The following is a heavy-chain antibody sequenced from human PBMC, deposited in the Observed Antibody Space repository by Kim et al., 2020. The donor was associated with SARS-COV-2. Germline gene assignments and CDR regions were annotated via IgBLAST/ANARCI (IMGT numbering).Heavy chain of an antibody. Sequence: GGSLRLSCAASGFTVSSNYMSWVRQAPGKGLEWVSVIYSGGSTYYADSVKGRFTISRDNSKNTLYLQMNSLRAEDTAVYYCARGPNYYDSSGYYTFDYWGQRSLVTVSS. D-gene: IGHD3-22*01. V-gene: IGHV3-53*01. CDR2: IYSGGST. CDR3: ARGPNYYDSSGYYTFDY. J-gene: IGHJ4*02. CDR1: GFTVSSNY.